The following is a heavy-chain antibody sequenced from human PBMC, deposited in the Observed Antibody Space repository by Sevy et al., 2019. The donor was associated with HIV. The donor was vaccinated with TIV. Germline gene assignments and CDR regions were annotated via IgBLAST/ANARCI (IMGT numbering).Heavy chain of an antibody. D-gene: IGHD6-6*01. V-gene: IGHV3-7*01. CDR1: GFTFSTYW. J-gene: IGHJ4*02. CDR2: INQDGSNI. Sequence: GGSLRLSCAASGFTFSTYWMNWVRQAPGKGLEWVASINQDGSNINYADSVRGRFIISRDNAKKSLYVQMNSLRADDTAVDYCARVGIIEKSESQYRCMDYWGQGTLVTVSS. CDR3: ARVGIIEKSESQYRCMDY.